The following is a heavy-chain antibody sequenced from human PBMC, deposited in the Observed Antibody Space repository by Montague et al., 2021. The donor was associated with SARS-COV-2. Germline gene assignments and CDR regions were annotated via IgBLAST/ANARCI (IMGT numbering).Heavy chain of an antibody. V-gene: IGHV4-59*01. CDR1: GGSISSYY. Sequence: SETLSLTCTVSGGSISSYYWSWIRQPPGKGLEWIGYIYYSGSTNYNPSLKSRVTISVETSKNQFSLKLSSVTAADTAAYYCARGSGWMGNAFDIWGQGTMVTVSS. J-gene: IGHJ3*02. CDR2: IYYSGST. D-gene: IGHD6-19*01. CDR3: ARGSGWMGNAFDI.